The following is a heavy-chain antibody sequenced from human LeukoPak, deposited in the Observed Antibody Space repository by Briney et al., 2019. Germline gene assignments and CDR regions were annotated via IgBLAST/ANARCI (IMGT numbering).Heavy chain of an antibody. CDR1: GGSFSGYY. CDR2: INHSGST. Sequence: PSETLSLTCAVYGGSFSGYYWSWIRQPPGKGQEWIGEINHSGSTNYNPSLKSRVTISVDTSKNQFSLKLSSVTAADTAVYYCARGRRFLEWLLSGKTGRPPYYFDYWGQGTLVTVSS. V-gene: IGHV4-34*01. D-gene: IGHD3-3*01. CDR3: ARGRRFLEWLLSGKTGRPPYYFDY. J-gene: IGHJ4*02.